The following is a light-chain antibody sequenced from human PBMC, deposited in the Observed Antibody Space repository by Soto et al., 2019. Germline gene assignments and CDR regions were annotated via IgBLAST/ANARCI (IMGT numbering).Light chain of an antibody. Sequence: EIVLTQSPATLSLSPGERATLSCRASQSVSSYLVWYQQKPGQAPRLLLYDVSNRATGIPPRFSGSGSGTDFTLTISSLEPEDFAVYYCQQRYNWPPITFGQGTRLEIK. V-gene: IGKV3-11*01. J-gene: IGKJ5*01. CDR1: QSVSSY. CDR2: DVS. CDR3: QQRYNWPPIT.